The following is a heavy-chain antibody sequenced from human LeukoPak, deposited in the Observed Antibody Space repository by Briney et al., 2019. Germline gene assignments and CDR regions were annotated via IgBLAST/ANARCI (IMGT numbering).Heavy chain of an antibody. V-gene: IGHV1-2*02. CDR2: INPNSGGT. Sequence: ASVKVSCKASGYTFTGYYMHWVRQAPGQGLEWMGWINPNSGGTNYAQKFQGRVTMTRDTSISTAYMELSRLRSDDTAVYYCARVKVVAATRPFDYWGQGTLVTVSS. CDR1: GYTFTGYY. CDR3: ARVKVVAATRPFDY. J-gene: IGHJ4*02. D-gene: IGHD2-15*01.